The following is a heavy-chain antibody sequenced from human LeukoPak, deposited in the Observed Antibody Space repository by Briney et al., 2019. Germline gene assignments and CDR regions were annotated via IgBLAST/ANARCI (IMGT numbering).Heavy chain of an antibody. V-gene: IGHV3-21*01. CDR2: IDFSSTYI. Sequence: GGSLRLSCAASGFTFSTYGMNWVRQAPGKGLEWVSSIDFSSTYIFYADSLKGRFTISRDNAENSLYLQMNSLRAEDTAVYYCARGRTTGDNYFDFWGQGTLVTVSS. J-gene: IGHJ4*02. CDR3: ARGRTTGDNYFDF. CDR1: GFTFSTYG. D-gene: IGHD4-17*01.